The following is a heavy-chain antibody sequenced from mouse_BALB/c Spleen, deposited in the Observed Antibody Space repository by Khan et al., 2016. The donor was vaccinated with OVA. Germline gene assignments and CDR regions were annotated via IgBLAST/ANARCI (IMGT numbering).Heavy chain of an antibody. CDR3: TRIYRSAFDY. CDR2: INPHIGET. Sequence: VRLQQSGPELVRPGASVKISCKASGYSFTGYFMNWVMQSHGKSLEWIGRINPHIGETFYNQRFTDKATLTVDESSSTAHLEHRSLASEDSAVYYCTRIYRSAFDYWGQGTTLTVSS. J-gene: IGHJ2*01. V-gene: IGHV1-20*02. CDR1: GYSFTGYF. D-gene: IGHD1-1*01.